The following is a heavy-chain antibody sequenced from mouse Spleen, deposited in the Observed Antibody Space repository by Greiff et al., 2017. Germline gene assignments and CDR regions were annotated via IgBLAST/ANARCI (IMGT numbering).Heavy chain of an antibody. V-gene: IGHV1-82*01. D-gene: IGHD2-1*01. CDR2: IYPGDGDT. CDR1: GYAFSSSW. J-gene: IGHJ2*01. CDR3: ARSGYGNFDFDY. Sequence: VQLQESGPELVKPGASVKISCKASGYAFSSSWMNWVKQRPGKGLEWIGRIYPGDGDTNYNGKFKGKATLTADKSSSTAYMQLSSLTSEDSAVYFCARSGYGNFDFDYWGQGTTLTVSS.